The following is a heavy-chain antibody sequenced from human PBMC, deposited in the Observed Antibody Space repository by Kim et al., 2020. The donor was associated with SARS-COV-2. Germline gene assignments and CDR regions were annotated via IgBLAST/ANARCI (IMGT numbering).Heavy chain of an antibody. CDR1: GFTFSSYG. Sequence: GGSLRLSCAASGFTFSSYGMRWVRQAPGKGLEWVSAISGSGGNTYYADSVKGRFTISRDNSKNTLYLQMNSLRAEDTAVYYCAKVLEQQLVPPVDYWGQGTLRTVSP. CDR2: ISGSGGNT. J-gene: IGHJ4*02. D-gene: IGHD6-13*01. CDR3: AKVLEQQLVPPVDY. V-gene: IGHV3-23*01.